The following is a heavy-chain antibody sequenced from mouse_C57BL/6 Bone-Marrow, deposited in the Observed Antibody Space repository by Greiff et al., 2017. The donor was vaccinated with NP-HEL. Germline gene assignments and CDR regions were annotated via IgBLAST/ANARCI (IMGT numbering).Heavy chain of an antibody. J-gene: IGHJ4*01. Sequence: QVQLKESGAELVRPGASVTLSCKASGYTFTDYEMHWVKQTPVHGLEWIGAIDPETGGTAYNQKFKGKAILTADKSSSTAYMELLSLTSEDSAVYYCTSLMVTTQGDAMDYWGQGTSVTVSS. V-gene: IGHV1-15*01. CDR1: GYTFTDYE. CDR3: TSLMVTTQGDAMDY. D-gene: IGHD2-2*01. CDR2: IDPETGGT.